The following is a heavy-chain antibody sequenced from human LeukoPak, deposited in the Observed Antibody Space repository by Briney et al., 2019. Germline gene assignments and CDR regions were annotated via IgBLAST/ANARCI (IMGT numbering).Heavy chain of an antibody. V-gene: IGHV7-4-1*02. D-gene: IGHD3-16*02. J-gene: IGHJ4*02. CDR2: IHPSTGNP. Sequence: ASVKVSCKASGYTFTNYAMNWVRQAPGQGLEWMGWIHPSTGNPTYVQGFTGRFVFSLDTSVSTSYLQISSLKAEDTAVYYCARAYQRWGGLSLPDYWGQGTLVTVSS. CDR1: GYTFTNYA. CDR3: ARAYQRWGGLSLPDY.